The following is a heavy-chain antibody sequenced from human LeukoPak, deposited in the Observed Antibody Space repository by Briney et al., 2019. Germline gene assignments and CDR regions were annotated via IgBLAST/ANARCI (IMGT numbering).Heavy chain of an antibody. CDR1: GGTFSSYA. V-gene: IGHV1-69*06. D-gene: IGHD2-15*01. Sequence: ASVKVSCKASGGTFSSYAISWVRQAPGQGLEWMGGIIPIFGTANYAQKFQGRVTITADKSTSTAYMELSSLRSEDTAMYYCARGGTDIVVVVAATRFAFDIWGQGTVVTVSS. CDR2: IIPIFGTA. J-gene: IGHJ3*02. CDR3: ARGGTDIVVVVAATRFAFDI.